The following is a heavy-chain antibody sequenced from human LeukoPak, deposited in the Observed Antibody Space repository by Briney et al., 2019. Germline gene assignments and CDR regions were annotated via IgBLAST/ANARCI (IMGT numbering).Heavy chain of an antibody. D-gene: IGHD2-2*02. Sequence: GGSLRLSCAASGFTFDDYAMHWVRQAPGKGLEWVSLISGDGGSTYYADSVKGRFTIPRDNSKNSLYLQMNSLRTEDTALYYCAKGPVSAIALDAFDIWGQGTMVTVSS. V-gene: IGHV3-43*02. CDR2: ISGDGGST. CDR1: GFTFDDYA. J-gene: IGHJ3*02. CDR3: AKGPVSAIALDAFDI.